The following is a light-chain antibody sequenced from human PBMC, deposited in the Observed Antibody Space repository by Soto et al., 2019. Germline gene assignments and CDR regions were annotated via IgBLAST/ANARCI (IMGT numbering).Light chain of an antibody. J-gene: IGLJ1*01. Sequence: QSVLTQPPSASGSPGQSVTISCTGTSSDVGGYNYVSWYQHHPGKAPKLMIYDVSERPSGVPDRFSGSKSGNTASLTISGLQAEDEADYYCCSYAGSYSHYVFGTGTKLTVL. CDR2: DVS. V-gene: IGLV2-11*01. CDR1: SSDVGGYNY. CDR3: CSYAGSYSHYV.